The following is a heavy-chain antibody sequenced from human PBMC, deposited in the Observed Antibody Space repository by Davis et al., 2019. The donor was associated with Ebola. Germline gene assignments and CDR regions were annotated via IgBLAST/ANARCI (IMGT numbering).Heavy chain of an antibody. CDR2: IYYSGST. D-gene: IGHD4-17*01. Sequence: MPSETLSLTCTVSGYSVSSGYYWGLIRQPPGKGLEWIGSIYYSGSTYYNPSLKSRVTISVDTSKNQFSLKLSSVTAADTAVYYCARQPTVSDFDYWGQGTLVTVSS. CDR1: GYSVSSGYY. CDR3: ARQPTVSDFDY. V-gene: IGHV4-38-2*02. J-gene: IGHJ4*02.